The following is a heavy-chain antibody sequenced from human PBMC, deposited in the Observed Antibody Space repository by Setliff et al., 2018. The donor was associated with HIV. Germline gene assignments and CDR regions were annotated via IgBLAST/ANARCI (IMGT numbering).Heavy chain of an antibody. Sequence: PSETLSLTCTVSGDSISSYYWSWIRQPPGKGLEWIGYINHSGRTNYNVSLKSRLTISVDTSKNQFSLRLSSVTAADTAVYYCARSGSSSPYYFDYWGQGTLVTVSS. CDR1: GDSISSYY. V-gene: IGHV4-59*12. J-gene: IGHJ4*02. CDR3: ARSGSSSPYYFDY. D-gene: IGHD6-6*01. CDR2: INHSGRT.